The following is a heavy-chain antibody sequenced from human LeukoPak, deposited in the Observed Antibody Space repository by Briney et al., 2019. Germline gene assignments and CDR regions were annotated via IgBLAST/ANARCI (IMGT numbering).Heavy chain of an antibody. V-gene: IGHV3-23*01. CDR3: ARVNYSNYISY. CDR2: ISGSGGST. Sequence: TGGSLRLSCAASGFTFSSYVMSWVRQAPGKGLEWVSTISGSGGSTYYADSVKGRFTISRDNSKNTLYLQMNSLRAEDTAVYYCARVNYSNYISYWGQGTLVTVSS. CDR1: GFTFSSYV. D-gene: IGHD4-11*01. J-gene: IGHJ4*02.